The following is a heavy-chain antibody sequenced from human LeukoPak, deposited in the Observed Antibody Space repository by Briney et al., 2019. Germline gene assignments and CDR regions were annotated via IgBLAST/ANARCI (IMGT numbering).Heavy chain of an antibody. CDR1: GGSFSPYY. CDR2: INHSGST. V-gene: IGHV4-34*01. D-gene: IGHD2-21*02. J-gene: IGHJ4*02. Sequence: PSETLSLTCAVYGGSFSPYYWSWIRQPPGKGLEWIGEINHSGSTNYNPSHKSRVTISVDTSKNQFSLKLSSVTAADTAVYYCARGGFYCGGDCYVDYWGQGTLVTVSS. CDR3: ARGGFYCGGDCYVDY.